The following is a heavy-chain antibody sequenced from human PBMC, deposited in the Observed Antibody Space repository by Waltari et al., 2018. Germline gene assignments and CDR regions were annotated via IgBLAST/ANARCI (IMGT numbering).Heavy chain of an antibody. J-gene: IGHJ6*03. V-gene: IGHV1-24*01. CDR3: RLVGRNIVLAGASPSYYSYMDV. Sequence: QVQVVQSGAEAMEPGASVKVSLKMPIYTLRGIHIHWVRQCRGRGLEWIGRFDRGDAETASARKFLGRVIMTEDTSTDTAYMELTSLTSDDTAVYYCRLVGRNIVLAGASPSYYSYMDVWGRGTSVVVSS. CDR2: FDRGDAET. D-gene: IGHD1-26*01. CDR1: IYTLRGIH.